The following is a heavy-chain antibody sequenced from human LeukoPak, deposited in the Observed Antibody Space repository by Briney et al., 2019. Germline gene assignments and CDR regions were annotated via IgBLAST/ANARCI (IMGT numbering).Heavy chain of an antibody. V-gene: IGHV3-21*01. CDR3: ARLTFGGVIGFDY. D-gene: IGHD3-16*02. Sequence: NPGRSLRLSCAASGFTFSSYSMNWVRQVPGKGLEWVSSISSSGSHMYYADSVKGRFTISRDNAKNSLYLQMNSLRAEDTAVYYCARLTFGGVIGFDYWGQGTLVTVSS. CDR2: ISSSGSHM. J-gene: IGHJ4*02. CDR1: GFTFSSYS.